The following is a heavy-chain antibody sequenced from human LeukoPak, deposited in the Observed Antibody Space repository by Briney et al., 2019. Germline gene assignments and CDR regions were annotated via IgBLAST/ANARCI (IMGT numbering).Heavy chain of an antibody. V-gene: IGHV4-39*07. J-gene: IGHJ4*02. CDR2: IYYSGST. Sequence: SETLSLTCTVSGGSISSSSYYWGWIRQPPGKGLEWIGSIYYSGSTNYNPSLKSRVTISVDTSKNQFSLKLSSVTAADTAVYYCARHAPYGPYGSGSYYNPFDYWGQGTLVTVSS. D-gene: IGHD3-10*01. CDR1: GGSISSSSYY. CDR3: ARHAPYGPYGSGSYYNPFDY.